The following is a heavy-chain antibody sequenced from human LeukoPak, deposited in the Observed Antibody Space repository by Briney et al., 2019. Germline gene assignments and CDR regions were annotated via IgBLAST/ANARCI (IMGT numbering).Heavy chain of an antibody. D-gene: IGHD2-21*02. CDR1: GFTFSNAW. Sequence: GGSLRLSCAASGFTFSNAWMSWVRQAPGKGLEWVAVISYDGSNKYYADSVKGRFTISRDNSKNTLYLQMNSLRAEDTAVYYCARDPDKYCGGDCYSIDYWGQGTLVTVSS. CDR3: ARDPDKYCGGDCYSIDY. J-gene: IGHJ4*02. V-gene: IGHV3-30-3*01. CDR2: ISYDGSNK.